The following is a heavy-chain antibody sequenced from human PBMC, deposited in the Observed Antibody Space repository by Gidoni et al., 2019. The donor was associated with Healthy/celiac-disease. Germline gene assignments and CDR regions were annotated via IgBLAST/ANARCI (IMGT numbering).Heavy chain of an antibody. V-gene: IGHV3-21*02. CDR3: ARVGAYSGYDSLDF. D-gene: IGHD5-12*01. J-gene: IGHJ4*02. CDR2: ISGRSAEI. Sequence: EVQLVESGGGLVKPGESLRLSCAASGFPFNTYYMNWVRQAPGKGLEWVSSISGRSAEIYYADSVKGRFTISRDNAKNSLYLQMNSLRVEDTAVYYCARVGAYSGYDSLDFWGQGTLVTVSS. CDR1: GFPFNTYY.